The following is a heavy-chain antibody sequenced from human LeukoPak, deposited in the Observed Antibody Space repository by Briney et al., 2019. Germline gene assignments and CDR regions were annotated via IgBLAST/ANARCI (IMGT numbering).Heavy chain of an antibody. Sequence: ASVKVSCKASGYTFTSYDINWVRQATGQGLEWMGWMNPNSGNTGYAQKFQGRVTMTRNTSISTAYMELSSLRSEDTAVYYCATNTYDFWSGYYQFDYWGQGTLVTVSS. CDR2: MNPNSGNT. V-gene: IGHV1-8*01. J-gene: IGHJ4*02. CDR1: GYTFTSYD. CDR3: ATNTYDFWSGYYQFDY. D-gene: IGHD3-3*01.